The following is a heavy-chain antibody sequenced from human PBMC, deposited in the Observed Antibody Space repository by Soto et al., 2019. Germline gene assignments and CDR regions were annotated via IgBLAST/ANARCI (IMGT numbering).Heavy chain of an antibody. V-gene: IGHV4-34*01. CDR2: INHSGST. Sequence: SGSVCLTCAVGDGVFSGYYWSWIRQPPGKGLEWIGEINHSGSTNYNPSLKSRVTISVDTSKNQFSLKLSSVTAADTAVYYCARRRGYSYVAFDIWGQGPMVTVSS. CDR1: DGVFSGYY. D-gene: IGHD5-18*01. J-gene: IGHJ3*02. CDR3: ARRRGYSYVAFDI.